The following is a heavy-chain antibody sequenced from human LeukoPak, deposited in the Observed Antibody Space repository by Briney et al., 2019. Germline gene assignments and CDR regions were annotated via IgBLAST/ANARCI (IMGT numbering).Heavy chain of an antibody. Sequence: PSQTLSLTCAVYGGACSGYYWSGIRQVPGKGLDWIREINQSGRTNYNPSLKSRVTISVETSKNQISLKLSFVTATDTAIYYCARGWCGFWHNSYADDNAFDIWGQGTMVTVSS. CDR2: INQSGRT. J-gene: IGHJ3*02. CDR1: GGACSGYY. V-gene: IGHV4-34*01. CDR3: ARGWCGFWHNSYADDNAFDI. D-gene: IGHD5-18*01.